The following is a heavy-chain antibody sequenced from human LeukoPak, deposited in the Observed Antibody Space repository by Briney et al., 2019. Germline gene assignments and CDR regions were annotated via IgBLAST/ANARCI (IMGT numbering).Heavy chain of an antibody. J-gene: IGHJ4*02. V-gene: IGHV3-53*01. Sequence: GGSLRLSCAASGFTVSDNDMNWVRQAPRKGLEWVSLIYPGGSTHYADSVKGRFTISRDNSKNTVYLQMHNLRAEDTAVYFCASRPVTDRVWGQGTLVTVSS. CDR1: GFTVSDND. CDR2: IYPGGST. CDR3: ASRPVTDRV. D-gene: IGHD2-2*01.